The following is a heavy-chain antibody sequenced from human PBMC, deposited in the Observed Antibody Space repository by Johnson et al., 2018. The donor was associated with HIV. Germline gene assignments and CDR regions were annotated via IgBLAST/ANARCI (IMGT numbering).Heavy chain of an antibody. D-gene: IGHD6-13*01. Sequence: VQLVESGGNLVRPGGSLRLSCAPSGFTLSSYALSWVRQAPGKGLEWVSVIYSGGSTFYADSVKGRFTISRDNSKNTLYLQMNNLRAEDTAVYYCAKGGEVWYGAFDFWGQGTMAIVSS. CDR1: GFTLSSYA. CDR2: IYSGGST. CDR3: AKGGEVWYGAFDF. J-gene: IGHJ3*01. V-gene: IGHV3-66*01.